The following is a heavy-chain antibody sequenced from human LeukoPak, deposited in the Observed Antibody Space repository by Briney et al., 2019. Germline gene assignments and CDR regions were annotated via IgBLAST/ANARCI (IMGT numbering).Heavy chain of an antibody. V-gene: IGHV1-2*06. Sequence: ASVKVSCKASGYTFTGYYIYWVRQAPGQGLEWMGRINPSSGDTKYAQKFQGRVTITRDTSISTAYMELSRLRSDDTAVYSCAREDFGDYYFDYWGQGTLVTVSS. J-gene: IGHJ4*02. CDR1: GYTFTGYY. D-gene: IGHD4-17*01. CDR3: AREDFGDYYFDY. CDR2: INPSSGDT.